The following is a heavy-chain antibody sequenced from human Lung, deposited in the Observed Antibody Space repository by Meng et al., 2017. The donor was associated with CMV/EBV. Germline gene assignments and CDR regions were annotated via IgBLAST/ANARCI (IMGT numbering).Heavy chain of an antibody. CDR2: INIEGNST. D-gene: IGHD6-13*01. CDR3: ARELATYSSSLAIYYYYGMDF. J-gene: IGHJ6*02. CDR1: GFTFSSYR. Sequence: GGSXRLXCAASGFTFSSYRMHWVRQAPGKGLVWVSRINIEGNSTSYADSVKGRFTISRDNAKNTLYLQMNSLRAEDTAVYYCARELATYSSSLAIYYYYGMDFWXQGTXVTVAS. V-gene: IGHV3-74*01.